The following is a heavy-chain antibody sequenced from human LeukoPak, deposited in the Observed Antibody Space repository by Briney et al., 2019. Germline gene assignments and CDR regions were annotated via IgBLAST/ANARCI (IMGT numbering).Heavy chain of an antibody. CDR1: GGSISSYY. CDR2: IYHSGST. Sequence: SETLSLTCTVSGGSISSYYWSWIRQPPGKGLEWIGYIYHSGSTNYSPSLKSRVTISVDTSKNQFSLKLSSVTAADTAVYYCACQIVATINNNWFDPWGQGTLVTVSS. D-gene: IGHD5-12*01. V-gene: IGHV4-59*12. CDR3: ACQIVATINNNWFDP. J-gene: IGHJ5*02.